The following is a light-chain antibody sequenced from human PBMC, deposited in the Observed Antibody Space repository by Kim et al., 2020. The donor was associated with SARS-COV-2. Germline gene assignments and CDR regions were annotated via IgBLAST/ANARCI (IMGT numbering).Light chain of an antibody. V-gene: IGLV3-1*01. CDR1: KLGDKY. J-gene: IGLJ2*01. CDR2: EDT. CDR3: QAWDSSTVV. Sequence: SVSPGQTASITCSGDKLGDKYACWYQQKPGQSPVLVIYEDTKRPSGIPDRFSGSKSGNTATLTISGTQAMDEADYYCQAWDSSTVVFGGGTKVTVL.